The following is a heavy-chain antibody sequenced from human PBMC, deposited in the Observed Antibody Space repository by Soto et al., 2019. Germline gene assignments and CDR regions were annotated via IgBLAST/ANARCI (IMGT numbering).Heavy chain of an antibody. D-gene: IGHD4-17*01. CDR2: ITSNGGNT. CDR3: ARVDDYGDWYYYYYGMDV. J-gene: IGHJ6*02. CDR1: GFTFSSYP. Sequence: QPGDSLILSYATSGFTFSSYPFQWIRQAPGMRLEYVSAITSNGGNTDYASSVKCRFSISRDNAKNSLYLQMNSLRDEDTAVYYCARVDDYGDWYYYYYGMDVWGQGT. V-gene: IGHV3-64*04.